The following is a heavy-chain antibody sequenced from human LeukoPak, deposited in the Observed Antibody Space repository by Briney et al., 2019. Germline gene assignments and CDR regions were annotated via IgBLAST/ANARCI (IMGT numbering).Heavy chain of an antibody. CDR2: ISGSGGST. D-gene: IGHD2-2*01. J-gene: IGHJ6*04. Sequence: GGSLRLSCAASGFTFSSYATSWVRQAPGKGLEWVSTISGSGGSTYYADSVKGRFTISRDNSKNTLYLQMNSLRAEDTAVYYCAKETYIVVVPAARMDVWGKGTTVTVSS. CDR3: AKETYIVVVPAARMDV. V-gene: IGHV3-23*01. CDR1: GFTFSSYA.